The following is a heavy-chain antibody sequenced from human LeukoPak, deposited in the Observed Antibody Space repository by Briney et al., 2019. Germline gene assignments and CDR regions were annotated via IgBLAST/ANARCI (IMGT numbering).Heavy chain of an antibody. V-gene: IGHV3-21*01. Sequence: GGSLRLSCAASGFTFSSYRMNWVRQAPGKGLEWVSSISPGSTYIYYGDSVKSRFYISRDNTKNALYLQMNSLRAEDTAVYFCARDSGPGTYYSAWGQGTLVTVSS. J-gene: IGHJ5*02. CDR3: ARDSGPGTYYSA. CDR1: GFTFSSYR. CDR2: ISPGSTYI. D-gene: IGHD3-10*01.